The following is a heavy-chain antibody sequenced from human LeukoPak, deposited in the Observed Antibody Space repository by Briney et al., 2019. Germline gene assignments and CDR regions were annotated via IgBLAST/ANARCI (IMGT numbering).Heavy chain of an antibody. J-gene: IGHJ5*02. CDR2: INPNSGGT. Sequence: ASVKVSCKASGYTFTGYYMHWVRQAPGQGLEWIGWINPNSGGTNYAQKFQGRVTMTRDTSISTAYMELSRLRSDDTAVYYCARALSGYDYNWFDPWGQGTLVTVSS. D-gene: IGHD5-12*01. CDR1: GYTFTGYY. CDR3: ARALSGYDYNWFDP. V-gene: IGHV1-2*02.